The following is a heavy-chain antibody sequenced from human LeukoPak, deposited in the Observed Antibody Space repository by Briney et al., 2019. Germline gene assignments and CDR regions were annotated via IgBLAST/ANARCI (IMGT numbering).Heavy chain of an antibody. CDR2: IYSGGST. J-gene: IGHJ4*02. Sequence: GGSLRLSCAASGFTVSSNYMSWVRQAPGKGLEWVSVIYSGGSTYYADSVKGRFTISRDNSKNTLYLQMNSLRAEDTAVYYCARDIAEQWLVDWGQGTLVTVSS. CDR3: ARDIAEQWLVD. D-gene: IGHD6-19*01. CDR1: GFTVSSNY. V-gene: IGHV3-66*01.